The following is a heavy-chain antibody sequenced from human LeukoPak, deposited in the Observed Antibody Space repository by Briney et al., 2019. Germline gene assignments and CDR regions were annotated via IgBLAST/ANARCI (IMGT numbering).Heavy chain of an antibody. D-gene: IGHD3-3*01. Sequence: QPGRSLRLSCAASGFTCSSYPMHWVRQAPGKWREWVAFISYEGSNKYYADSVKGRFTISRDNSKNTLYLEMNRLRAEDTAVYYCARGESYDFWRGYYTLDYWSQGTLVTVSS. CDR2: ISYEGSNK. CDR3: ARGESYDFWRGYYTLDY. CDR1: GFTCSSYP. V-gene: IGHV3-30*04. J-gene: IGHJ4*02.